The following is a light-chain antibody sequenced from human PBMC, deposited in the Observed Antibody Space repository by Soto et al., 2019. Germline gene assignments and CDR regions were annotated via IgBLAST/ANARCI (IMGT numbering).Light chain of an antibody. J-gene: IGLJ1*01. V-gene: IGLV1-40*01. CDR3: GSWDSSLSAYV. CDR1: SSNIGAGYD. Sequence: QSVLTQPPSVSGAPGQRVTISCTGSSSNIGAGYDVHWYQPLPGTAPKPLIYGNSHRPSGIPDRFSCSKSGTSATLGITGFQTGDEADYYCGSWDSSLSAYVFGTGTKVTVL. CDR2: GNS.